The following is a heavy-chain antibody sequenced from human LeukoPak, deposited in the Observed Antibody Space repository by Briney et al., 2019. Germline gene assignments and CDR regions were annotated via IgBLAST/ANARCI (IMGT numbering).Heavy chain of an antibody. CDR3: ARGTYYYGSGSYGRYYYMDV. J-gene: IGHJ6*03. D-gene: IGHD3-10*01. V-gene: IGHV4-34*01. Sequence: SETLSLTCAVYGGSFSDYYWSWIRQPPGKGLEWIGEIVPSGNTVHNPPLKSRVSLSVDTSKNQLYLNLSSVTAADTAVYYCARGTYYYGSGSYGRYYYMDVWGKGTTVTVSS. CDR1: GGSFSDYY. CDR2: IVPSGNT.